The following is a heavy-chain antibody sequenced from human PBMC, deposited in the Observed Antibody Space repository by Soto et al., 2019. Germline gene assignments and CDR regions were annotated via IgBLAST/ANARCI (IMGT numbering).Heavy chain of an antibody. CDR1: GYTFTDYY. D-gene: IGHD2-21*02. CDR2: INPNSGGT. V-gene: IGHV1-2*04. J-gene: IGHJ6*02. Sequence: QVQLVQSGAEVKKPGASVKVSCKASGYTFTDYYIHWVRQAPGQGLEWMGWINPNSGGTNYAQKFQGWVTMPRDTSISTAYMELSRRRSDDTAVYYCARFSLGIEYCGGDCSSVSRYGMDVWGQGTTVTVSS. CDR3: ARFSLGIEYCGGDCSSVSRYGMDV.